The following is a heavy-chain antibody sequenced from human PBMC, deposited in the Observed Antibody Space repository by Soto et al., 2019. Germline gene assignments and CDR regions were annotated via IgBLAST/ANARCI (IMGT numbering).Heavy chain of an antibody. CDR3: ARDHCTNCVCERFSYGMDV. V-gene: IGHV3-7*05. J-gene: IGHJ6*02. D-gene: IGHD2-8*01. CDR1: GFTFSSYW. CDR2: IKQDGSEK. Sequence: EVQLVESGGGLVQPGGSLRLSCAASGFTFSSYWMSWVRQAPGKGLEWVANIKQDGSEKYYVDSVKGRFTISRDNAKNSLYLQMNSLRAEDTAVYYCARDHCTNCVCERFSYGMDVWGQGTTVTVSS.